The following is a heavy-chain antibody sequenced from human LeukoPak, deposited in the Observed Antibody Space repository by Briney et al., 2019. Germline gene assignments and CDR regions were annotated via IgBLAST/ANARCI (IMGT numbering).Heavy chain of an antibody. CDR1: GGSIHNNY. Sequence: PSETLSLTCTVSGGSIHNNYWSWIRQPPGKGLEWIGSMYSSGKSDYSPSLKSRVTISVDKSKNQFSLKLTSVTAADTAVYYCARDAYYYESSGHANSWGQGILVTVSS. J-gene: IGHJ4*02. D-gene: IGHD3-22*01. CDR2: MYSSGKS. V-gene: IGHV4-59*12. CDR3: ARDAYYYESSGHANS.